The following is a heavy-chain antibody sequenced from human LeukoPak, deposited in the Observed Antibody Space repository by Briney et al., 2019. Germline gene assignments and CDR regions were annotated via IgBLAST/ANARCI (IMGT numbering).Heavy chain of an antibody. CDR1: GFTFDDYA. CDR2: ISGDGGST. V-gene: IGHV3-43*02. Sequence: PGGSLRLSCAASGFTFDDYAMHWVRQALGKGLEWVSLISGDGGSTYYADSVKGRFTISRDNSKNSLYLQMNSLRTEDTALYYCAKDGYYYGSGSTLPLDYWGQGTLVTVSS. CDR3: AKDGYYYGSGSTLPLDY. J-gene: IGHJ4*02. D-gene: IGHD3-10*01.